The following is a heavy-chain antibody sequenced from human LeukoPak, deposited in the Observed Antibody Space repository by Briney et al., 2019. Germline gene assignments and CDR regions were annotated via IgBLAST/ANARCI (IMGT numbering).Heavy chain of an antibody. CDR1: GFTFSTYS. CDR2: ISSSSRTI. CDR3: AREGRPAVGTDWFDP. V-gene: IGHV3-48*02. Sequence: GGSLRLSCAASGFTFSTYSMNWFRQAPGKGLEWVSYISSSSRTIYYADSVKGRFTISRDNAKNSLYLQMNSLRDEDTAVYYCAREGRPAVGTDWFDPWGQGTLVTVSS. D-gene: IGHD6-13*01. J-gene: IGHJ5*02.